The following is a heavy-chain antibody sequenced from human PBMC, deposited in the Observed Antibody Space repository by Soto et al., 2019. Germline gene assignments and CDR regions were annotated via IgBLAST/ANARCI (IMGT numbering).Heavy chain of an antibody. CDR1: GFTFSSHA. Sequence: EVQLLESGGGSVQPGGSLRLSCAASGFTFSSHAMTWVRQVPGKGLAWVSGISGGGGSTYYADSVKGRFTISRDNSQNTLYLQMNSLGVEDTAVYYCAKSITMVRGALERWGQGTLVTVSS. D-gene: IGHD3-10*01. CDR3: AKSITMVRGALER. CDR2: ISGGGGST. V-gene: IGHV3-23*01. J-gene: IGHJ5*02.